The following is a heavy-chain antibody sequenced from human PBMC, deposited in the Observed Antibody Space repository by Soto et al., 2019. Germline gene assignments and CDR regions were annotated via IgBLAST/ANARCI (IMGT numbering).Heavy chain of an antibody. Sequence: QMQLVQSGPEVKKPGTSVKVSCKASGFTFTSSAMQWVRQARGQRLERIGWIVVGSGNTNYAQKFQERVTITRDMSTSTANMELSSLTSEDTAVYYCAADRWGLDWYYYWGQGTLVTVSS. CDR1: GFTFTSSA. V-gene: IGHV1-58*02. D-gene: IGHD3-9*01. CDR2: IVVGSGNT. CDR3: AADRWGLDWYYY. J-gene: IGHJ4*02.